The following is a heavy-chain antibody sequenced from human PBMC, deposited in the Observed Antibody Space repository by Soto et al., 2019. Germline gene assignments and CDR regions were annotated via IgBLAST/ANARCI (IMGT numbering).Heavy chain of an antibody. CDR3: ARAEVVVVVAATLDAFDI. J-gene: IGHJ3*02. V-gene: IGHV3-21*01. Sequence: EVQLVESGGGLVKPGGSLRLSCAASGFTFSSYSMNWVRQAPGKGLEWVSSISSSSSYIYYADSVKGRFTISRDNAKNSLYLQMNSLRAEDTSVYYCARAEVVVVVAATLDAFDIWGQGKMVTVS. CDR2: ISSSSSYI. D-gene: IGHD2-15*01. CDR1: GFTFSSYS.